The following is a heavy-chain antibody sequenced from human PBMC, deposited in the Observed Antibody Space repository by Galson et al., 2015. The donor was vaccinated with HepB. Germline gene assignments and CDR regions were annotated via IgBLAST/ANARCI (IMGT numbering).Heavy chain of an antibody. CDR3: ARDLGHYDSSGYYGFDY. CDR1: GGTFGSYA. J-gene: IGHJ4*02. Sequence: SVKVSCKAFGGTFGSYAISWVRQAPGQGLEWMGGIIPIFGTANYAQKFQGRVTITADESTSTAYMELSSLRSEDTAVYYCARDLGHYDSSGYYGFDYWGQGTLVTVSS. D-gene: IGHD3-22*01. CDR2: IIPIFGTA. V-gene: IGHV1-69*13.